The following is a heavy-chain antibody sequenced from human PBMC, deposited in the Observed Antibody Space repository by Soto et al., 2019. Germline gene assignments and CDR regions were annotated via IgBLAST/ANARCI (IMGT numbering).Heavy chain of an antibody. CDR1: GYRFTSYW. CDR3: ARLASMVRGKNYYYYYGMDV. J-gene: IGHJ6*02. V-gene: IGHV5-10-1*04. Sequence: GESLKISCKGSGYRFTSYWISWVRQMPGKGLEWMGRIDPSDSYTNYSPSFQGQVTISADKSISTAYLQWSSLKASDTAMYYCARLASMVRGKNYYYYYGMDVWGQGTTVTVSS. D-gene: IGHD3-10*01. CDR2: IDPSDSYT.